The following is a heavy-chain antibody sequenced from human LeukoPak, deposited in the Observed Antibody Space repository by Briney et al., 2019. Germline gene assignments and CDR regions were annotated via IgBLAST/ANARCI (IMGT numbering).Heavy chain of an antibody. CDR1: GGTFSSYA. V-gene: IGHV1-69*04. J-gene: IGHJ4*02. Sequence: SVKVSCKASGGTFSSYAISWVRQAPGQGLEWMGRIIPILGIANYAQKLQGRVTITADKSTSTAYMELSSLRSEDTAVYYCARDPEGPPDYWGQGTLVTVSS. CDR2: IIPILGIA. D-gene: IGHD1-14*01. CDR3: ARDPEGPPDY.